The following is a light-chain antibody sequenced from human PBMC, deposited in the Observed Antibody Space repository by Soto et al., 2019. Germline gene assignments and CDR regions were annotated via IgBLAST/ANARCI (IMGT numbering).Light chain of an antibody. J-gene: IGKJ4*01. CDR3: QQYNNWPVT. CDR1: KLVGTS. V-gene: IGKV3-15*01. CDR2: GAS. Sequence: DIVMTQSPDTLSLSPGEIASLSCGASKLVGTSMAWYHQKPGQPPRLLIYGASTRAAGVPARFSGSGSGTEFTLTISSLQSEDSAVYYCQQYNNWPVTFGGGTKVEIK.